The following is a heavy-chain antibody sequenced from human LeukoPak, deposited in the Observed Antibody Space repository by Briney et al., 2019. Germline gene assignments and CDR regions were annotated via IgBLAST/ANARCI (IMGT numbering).Heavy chain of an antibody. CDR2: INNDGRST. Sequence: GSLRLSCAASGFTFSSYWMHWVRQAPGKGLVGVSRINNDGRSTNYADSVKGRFTISRDNAKNTLYLQMNSLRGEDTAVYYCAKVGNNWDFDYWGQGTLVTVSS. CDR1: GFTFSSYW. V-gene: IGHV3-74*01. D-gene: IGHD1-1*01. J-gene: IGHJ4*02. CDR3: AKVGNNWDFDY.